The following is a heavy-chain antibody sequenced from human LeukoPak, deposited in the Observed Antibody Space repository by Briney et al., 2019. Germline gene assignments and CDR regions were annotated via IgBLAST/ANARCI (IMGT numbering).Heavy chain of an antibody. CDR2: IYYSGST. J-gene: IGHJ6*02. V-gene: IGHV4-59*01. CDR3: ARDSIDTAMVNSPYYYYYGMDV. Sequence: SETLSLTCTVSGGSISSYYWSWIRQPPGKGLEWIGYIYYSGSTNYNPSLKSRVTISVDTSKNQFSLKLSSVTAADTAVYYCARDSIDTAMVNSPYYYYYGMDVWGQGTTVTVSS. D-gene: IGHD5-18*01. CDR1: GGSISSYY.